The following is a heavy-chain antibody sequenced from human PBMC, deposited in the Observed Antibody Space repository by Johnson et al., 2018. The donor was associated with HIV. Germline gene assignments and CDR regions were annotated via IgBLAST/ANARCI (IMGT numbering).Heavy chain of an antibody. CDR3: ASGVHTFGVEATPRGFFDL. V-gene: IGHV3-9*01. J-gene: IGHJ3*01. Sequence: EVQVVESGGGVVRPGGSLKLSCAASGFTFRSDDMHWVRQATGKGLEWVSSISWNSGSIGYADSVRGRFTISRDSSKNKVFLQLSNVRPDDTAMYYCASGVHTFGVEATPRGFFDL. CDR2: ISWNSGSI. CDR1: GFTFRSDD. D-gene: IGHD3-3*01.